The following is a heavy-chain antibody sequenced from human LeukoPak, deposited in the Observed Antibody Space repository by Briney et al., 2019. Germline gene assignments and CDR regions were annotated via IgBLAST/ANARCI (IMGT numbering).Heavy chain of an antibody. CDR3: ARGGFSYGSRVDY. CDR1: GSSFSGFA. J-gene: IGHJ4*02. Sequence: PGGSLRLSCAASGSSFSGFAMNWVRQAPGKGLEWISYISSSSSTIYYADSVKGRFTISRDNVRNSLYPQMNSLRAEDTAVYYCARGGFSYGSRVDYWGQGTLVTVSS. CDR2: ISSSSSTI. V-gene: IGHV3-48*01. D-gene: IGHD5-18*01.